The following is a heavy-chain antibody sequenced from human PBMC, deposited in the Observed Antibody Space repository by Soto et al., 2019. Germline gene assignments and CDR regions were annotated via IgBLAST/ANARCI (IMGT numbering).Heavy chain of an antibody. CDR2: INPSGGST. D-gene: IGHD1-26*01. CDR3: ASSSGGSYGGY. Sequence: QVQLVQSGAEVKKPGASVKVSCKASGYTFTSYYMHWVRQAPGQGLEWMGIINPSGGSTSYAQKYQGRVNMTRETSTSTVYRELSSLRSEGTAGYYCASSSGGSYGGYWGQGPLVTVSS. J-gene: IGHJ4*02. V-gene: IGHV1-46*03. CDR1: GYTFTSYY.